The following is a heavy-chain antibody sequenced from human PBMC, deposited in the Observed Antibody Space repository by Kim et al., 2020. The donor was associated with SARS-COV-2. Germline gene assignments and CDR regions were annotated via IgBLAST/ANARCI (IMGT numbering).Heavy chain of an antibody. V-gene: IGHV4-34*01. CDR3: ARGAHIGDGSGSYKYWYFDL. Sequence: SETLSLTCAVYGGSFSGYYWSWIRQPPGKGLEWIGEINHSGSTNYNPSLKSRVTISVDTSKNQFSLKLSSVTAADTAVYYCARGAHIGDGSGSYKYWYFDLWGRGTLVTVSS. D-gene: IGHD3-10*01. J-gene: IGHJ2*01. CDR1: GGSFSGYY. CDR2: INHSGST.